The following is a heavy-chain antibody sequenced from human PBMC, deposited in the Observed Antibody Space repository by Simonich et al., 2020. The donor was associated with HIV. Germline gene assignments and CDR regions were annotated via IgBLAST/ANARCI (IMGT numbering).Heavy chain of an antibody. CDR2: INHSGRT. CDR3: AGDSSAYYYHY. V-gene: IGHV4-34*01. CDR1: GGSFSNYY. D-gene: IGHD3-22*01. J-gene: IGHJ4*02. Sequence: QVQLQQWGAGLLKPSETLSLTCAVYGGSFSNYYWIWIRQPPGKGLEWIGEINHSGRTNYNPSLKSRVTISVHTSKKQFSLKVTSVTAADTAVYYCAGDSSAYYYHYWGQGTLVTVSS.